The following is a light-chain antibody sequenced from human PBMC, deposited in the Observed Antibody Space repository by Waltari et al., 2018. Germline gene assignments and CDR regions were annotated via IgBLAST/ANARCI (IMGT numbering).Light chain of an antibody. J-gene: IGKJ2*01. Sequence: DIQVTQSPSSLAASVGDRVIITCRTSQSIGKYLNWYQQKPDKAPKLLIYAASSLHSGVSSRFSGSGSGTDFTLTISSLQPEDFASYYCQQSDTIPHSFGQGTKLQIK. V-gene: IGKV1-39*01. CDR1: QSIGKY. CDR2: AAS. CDR3: QQSDTIPHS.